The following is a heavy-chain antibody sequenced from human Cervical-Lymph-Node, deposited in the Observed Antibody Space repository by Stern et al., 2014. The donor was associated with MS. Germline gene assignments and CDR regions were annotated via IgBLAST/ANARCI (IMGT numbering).Heavy chain of an antibody. J-gene: IGHJ4*02. Sequence: QVQLGQSGAEVKQPGTSVKVSCKASTYTFTAYHLHWVRQAPGQGLEWMGWIDCNSGATKYAQNVQGWVTMTRYTSISTAYMELSRLTSDDTAVYYCARDAPGPVDQTACYDYWGQGTLVTVSS. CDR2: IDCNSGAT. CDR3: ARDAPGPVDQTACYDY. V-gene: IGHV1-2*04. D-gene: IGHD2-21*01. CDR1: TYTFTAYH.